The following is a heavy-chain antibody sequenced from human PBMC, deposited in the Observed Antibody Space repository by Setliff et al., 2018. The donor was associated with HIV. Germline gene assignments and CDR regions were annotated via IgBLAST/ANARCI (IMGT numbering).Heavy chain of an antibody. Sequence: GGSLRLSCVVSGLTFSSYWMSWVRQAPGKGLEWVANIKQDGSEKYYVDSVKGRFTISRDNAKNSLYLQMNSLRVDDTAVYYCARGTQNFDFWGQGTLVTVSS. CDR2: IKQDGSEK. CDR3: ARGTQNFDF. V-gene: IGHV3-7*03. J-gene: IGHJ4*02. CDR1: GLTFSSYW. D-gene: IGHD6-25*01.